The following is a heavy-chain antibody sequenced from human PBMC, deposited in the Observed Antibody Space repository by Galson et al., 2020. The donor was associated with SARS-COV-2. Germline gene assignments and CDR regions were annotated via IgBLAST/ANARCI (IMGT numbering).Heavy chain of an antibody. CDR1: GFTFSSYG. CDR2: IPYDGSNK. V-gene: IGHV3-30*03. J-gene: IGHJ3*02. Sequence: GESLKLSCAASGFTFSSYGLHWVRPAPGKGPEWVAVIPYDGSNKYYADSVKGRFTISRDNSKNTLYLQMNSLRAEDTAVYYCARDDDILTGYYLGAFDIWGQGTMVTVSS. CDR3: ARDDDILTGYYLGAFDI. D-gene: IGHD3-9*01.